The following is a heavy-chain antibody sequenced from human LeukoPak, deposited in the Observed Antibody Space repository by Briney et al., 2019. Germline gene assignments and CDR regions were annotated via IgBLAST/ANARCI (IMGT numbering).Heavy chain of an antibody. D-gene: IGHD4-17*01. CDR3: ATHPAYGDYYYGMDV. V-gene: IGHV5-51*01. Sequence: GESLKIPCKGSGYSFSSYWIGWVRQMPGKGLEWMGIIYPGDSDTRYSPSFQGQVTISADKSISTAYLQWSSLKASDTAMYYCATHPAYGDYYYGMDVWGQGTTVTVSS. J-gene: IGHJ6*02. CDR1: GYSFSSYW. CDR2: IYPGDSDT.